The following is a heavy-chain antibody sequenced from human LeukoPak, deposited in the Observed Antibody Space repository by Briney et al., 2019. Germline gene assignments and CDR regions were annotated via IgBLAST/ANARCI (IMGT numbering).Heavy chain of an antibody. CDR2: IYTSGST. V-gene: IGHV4-4*07. Sequence: SETLSLTCTVSGGSISSYYWSWIRQPAGKGLEWIGRIYTSGSTNYNPSLKSRVTMSVDTSKNQFSLKLSSVTAADTAVYYCAREGPLYNWNYGWFDPWGQGTLVTVSS. D-gene: IGHD1-7*01. J-gene: IGHJ5*02. CDR3: AREGPLYNWNYGWFDP. CDR1: GGSISSYY.